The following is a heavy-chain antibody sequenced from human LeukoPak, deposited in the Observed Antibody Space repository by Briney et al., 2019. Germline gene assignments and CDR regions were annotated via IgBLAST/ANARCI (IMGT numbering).Heavy chain of an antibody. V-gene: IGHV3-23*01. CDR2: ISGSGEST. D-gene: IGHD3-3*01. CDR1: GITFSTYA. CDR3: AKDAKRNYDFWDRFDY. Sequence: TGGSLRLSCAASGITFSTYAMSWVRQAPGKGPEWVSAISGSGESTYYAGSVKGRFTISRDNSKNTLYLQMNSLRAEDTALYYCAKDAKRNYDFWDRFDYWGQGTLVTVSS. J-gene: IGHJ4*02.